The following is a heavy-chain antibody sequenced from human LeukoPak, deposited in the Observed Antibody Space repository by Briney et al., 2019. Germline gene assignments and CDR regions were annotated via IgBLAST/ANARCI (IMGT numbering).Heavy chain of an antibody. CDR2: ISSSGGTI. V-gene: IGHV3-11*01. Sequence: PGGSLRLSCAASGFTFSDYYMTWIRQAPGKGLEWISYISSSGGTIYYADSVKGRFTISRDNAKNSLYLQMNSLRAEDTAVYYCASGLNTVTVPFDYWGQGTLVTVSS. D-gene: IGHD4-17*01. J-gene: IGHJ4*02. CDR3: ASGLNTVTVPFDY. CDR1: GFTFSDYY.